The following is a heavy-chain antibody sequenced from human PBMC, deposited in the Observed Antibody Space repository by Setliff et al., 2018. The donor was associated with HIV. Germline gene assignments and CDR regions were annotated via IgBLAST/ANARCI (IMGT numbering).Heavy chain of an antibody. D-gene: IGHD2-15*01. CDR1: GGSFTHYY. CDR2: IDHSGST. CDR3: GGAAPRSGQGSLDY. Sequence: KPSETLSLTCAVYGGSFTHYYWTWIRQLPGKGLECIGEIDHSGSTNYNPSLKSRVTISVDTSKNQFSLKLSSVTAADTAVYYCGGAAPRSGQGSLDYWGQGTLVTVSS. J-gene: IGHJ4*02. V-gene: IGHV4-34*01.